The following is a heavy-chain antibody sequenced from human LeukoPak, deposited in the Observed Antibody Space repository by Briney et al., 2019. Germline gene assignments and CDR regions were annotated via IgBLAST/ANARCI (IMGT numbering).Heavy chain of an antibody. D-gene: IGHD6-13*01. CDR2: IYYTGSA. CDR3: ARTRGAAVNFDY. J-gene: IGHJ4*02. CDR1: GGSISSYY. V-gene: IGHV4-59*01. Sequence: SETLSLTCSVSGGSISSYYWNWIRQPPGNGLEWIGNIYYTGSANYNPSLKSRVTISVDTSKNQFSLSLTSVTAADTAVYYCARTRGAAVNFDYWGQGTLVTVSS.